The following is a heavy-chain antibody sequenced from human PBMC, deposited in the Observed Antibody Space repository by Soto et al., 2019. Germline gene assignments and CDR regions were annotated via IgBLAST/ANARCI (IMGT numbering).Heavy chain of an antibody. CDR3: TRDDYYGGTSRD. Sequence: EVQLVESGGTLVQPGGSLRLSCAASGLTFSSPWMSWVRQAPGKGLEWVANMKQDDSEKYYLESVKGRFTISRDNTKNSLHLQMNSLRVEDTAVYYCTRDDYYGGTSRDWGQGTLVTVSS. CDR2: MKQDDSEK. V-gene: IGHV3-7*01. J-gene: IGHJ4*02. CDR1: GLTFSSPW. D-gene: IGHD4-17*01.